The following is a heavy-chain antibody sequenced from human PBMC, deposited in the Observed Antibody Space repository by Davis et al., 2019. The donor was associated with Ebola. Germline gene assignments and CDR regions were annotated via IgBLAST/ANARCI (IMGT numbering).Heavy chain of an antibody. CDR3: ARDRALLWFGEFPRYYYYGMDV. D-gene: IGHD3-10*01. CDR1: GFVFSSYV. J-gene: IGHJ6*04. V-gene: IGHV3-7*01. CDR2: IKQDGSEK. Sequence: GESLKISCAASGFVFSSYVMSWVRRAPGKGLEWVANIKQDGSEKYYVDSVKGRFTISRDNAKNSLYLQMNSLRAEDTAVYYCARDRALLWFGEFPRYYYYGMDVWGKGTTVTVSS.